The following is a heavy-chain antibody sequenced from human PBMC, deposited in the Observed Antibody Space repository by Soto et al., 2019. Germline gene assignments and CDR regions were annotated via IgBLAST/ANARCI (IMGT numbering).Heavy chain of an antibody. V-gene: IGHV1-69*02. CDR2: IIPILCIA. Sequence: QVQLLQAVDGVKKPGSSVRVSCKPSGATFSSYTISWVGQAPGQALEWTGRIIPILCIANYAQKVQGRVPVTADKSRVAAYLEVSRLRSEDTAVYYWVRGEGWGDWFDPWGQGTLVTVSS. CDR3: VRGEGWGDWFDP. CDR1: GATFSSYT. D-gene: IGHD3-10*01. J-gene: IGHJ5*02.